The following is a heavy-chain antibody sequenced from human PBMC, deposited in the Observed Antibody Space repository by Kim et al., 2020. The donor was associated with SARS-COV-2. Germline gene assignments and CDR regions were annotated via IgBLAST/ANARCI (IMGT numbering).Heavy chain of an antibody. CDR3: ARDSVFRGDTPGFDY. D-gene: IGHD5-18*01. Sequence: PTLKSRVTISVDTSKKQFSLKLSSVTAADTAMYYCARDSVFRGDTPGFDYWGEGTLVTVSS. V-gene: IGHV4-59*01. J-gene: IGHJ4*02.